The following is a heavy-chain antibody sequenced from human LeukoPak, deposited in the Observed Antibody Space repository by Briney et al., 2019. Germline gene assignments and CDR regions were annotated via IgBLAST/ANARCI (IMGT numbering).Heavy chain of an antibody. CDR3: ARGTGDSSSWLPNDAFDI. J-gene: IGHJ3*02. CDR1: GVSISSYY. Sequence: PSETLSLTCTVSGVSISSYYWSWVRQPPGKGLEWVGYTYYSGSTNYNPSLKSRVTISVDTSKNQFYLKLSSVTAADTAVYYCARGTGDSSSWLPNDAFDIWGQGTMVTVSS. D-gene: IGHD6-13*01. V-gene: IGHV4-59*01. CDR2: TYYSGST.